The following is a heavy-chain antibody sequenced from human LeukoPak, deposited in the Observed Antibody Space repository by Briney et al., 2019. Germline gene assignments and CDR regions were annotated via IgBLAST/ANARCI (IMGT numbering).Heavy chain of an antibody. Sequence: RPSETLSLTCTVSGGSISSSSYYWGWIRQPPGKGLEWIGSIYYSGSTYYNPSLKSRVTISVDTSKNQFSLKLSSVTAADTAVYYCAGPSRSKGYCSRPSCYYGMDVWGQGTTVTVSS. CDR3: AGPSRSKGYCSRPSCYYGMDV. J-gene: IGHJ6*02. V-gene: IGHV4-39*01. CDR1: GGSISSSSYY. D-gene: IGHD2-2*01. CDR2: IYYSGST.